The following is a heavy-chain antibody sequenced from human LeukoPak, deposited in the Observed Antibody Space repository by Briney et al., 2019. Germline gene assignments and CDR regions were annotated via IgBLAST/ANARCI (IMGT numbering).Heavy chain of an antibody. CDR1: GFTFTNAW. J-gene: IGHJ4*02. Sequence: GGSLRLSCAASGFTFTNAWMSWVRQAPGKGLEWVGRIKSKTDGGTTDYAAPVKGRFTISRDDSQNTLYLRMNSLKTEDTAVYYCTTDQGLAALPLFGYWGQGTLATVSS. D-gene: IGHD6-13*01. CDR2: IKSKTDGGTT. CDR3: TTDQGLAALPLFGY. V-gene: IGHV3-15*01.